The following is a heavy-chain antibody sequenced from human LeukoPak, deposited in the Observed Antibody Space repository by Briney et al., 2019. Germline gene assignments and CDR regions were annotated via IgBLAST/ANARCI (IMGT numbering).Heavy chain of an antibody. CDR1: GYTFTSYD. J-gene: IGHJ4*02. Sequence: ASVKVSCKASGYTFTSYDINWVRQATGQGLEWMGWMNPNSGNTGYAQKFQGRVTITRNTSISTAYIELSSLRSEDTAVYYCARGLAARPRVGFAYWGQGTLVTVSS. CDR2: MNPNSGNT. V-gene: IGHV1-8*03. CDR3: ARGLAARPRVGFAY. D-gene: IGHD6-6*01.